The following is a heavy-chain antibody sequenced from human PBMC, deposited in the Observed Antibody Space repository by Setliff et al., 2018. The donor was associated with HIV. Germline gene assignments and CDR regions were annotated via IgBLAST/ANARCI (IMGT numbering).Heavy chain of an antibody. CDR1: GGSISSRTYY. CDR2: IYYSGTT. V-gene: IGHV4-39*01. D-gene: IGHD3-22*01. J-gene: IGHJ3*02. Sequence: TLSLTCTVSGGSISSRTYYWGCIRQPPGKGLEWIGSIYYSGTTYYNPSLKSRVTLSIDTSKNQFSLNLTSMTAADTAVYFCVRHGYYYDFIDIWGQGTVVTVSS. CDR3: VRHGYYYDFIDI.